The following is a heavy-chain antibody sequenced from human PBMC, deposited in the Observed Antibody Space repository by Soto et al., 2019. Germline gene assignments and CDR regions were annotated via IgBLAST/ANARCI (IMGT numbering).Heavy chain of an antibody. CDR2: ISSSSSYI. V-gene: IGHV3-21*01. D-gene: IGHD2-2*01. Sequence: EVQLVESGGGLVKPGGSLRLSCAASGFTFSSYSMNWVRQAPGKGLEWVSSISSSSSYIYYADSVKGRFTISRDNAKNSLYLQMNSLRAEDTAVYYCARDSVGRIGYCSSTSCPLYYYYYMDVWGKGTTVTVSS. J-gene: IGHJ6*03. CDR1: GFTFSSYS. CDR3: ARDSVGRIGYCSSTSCPLYYYYYMDV.